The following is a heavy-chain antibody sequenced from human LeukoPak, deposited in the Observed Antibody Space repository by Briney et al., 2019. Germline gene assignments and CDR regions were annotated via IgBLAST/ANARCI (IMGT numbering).Heavy chain of an antibody. J-gene: IGHJ4*02. V-gene: IGHV3-13*01. CDR2: IGTAGDT. CDR3: ARGKVAVAGRTFDY. D-gene: IGHD6-19*01. Sequence: PGGSLRLSCAASGFTFSSYDMHWVRQATGKGLEWVSAIGTAGDTYYPGSVKGRFTISRDNAKNSLYLQMNSLRAEDTAVYYCARGKVAVAGRTFDYWGQGTLVTVSS. CDR1: GFTFSSYD.